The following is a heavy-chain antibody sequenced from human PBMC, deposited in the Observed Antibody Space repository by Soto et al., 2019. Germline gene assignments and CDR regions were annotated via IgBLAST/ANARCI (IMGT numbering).Heavy chain of an antibody. CDR2: ISGSGGSA. CDR3: AKQQGSDAPYYYSMDV. J-gene: IGHJ6*02. Sequence: GGSLRLSCAASGFTFSSYAMSWVRQAPGKGLEWVSAISGSGGSAYYADSVKGRFTISRDNSKNTLYLQMNSLRAEDTAVYYCAKQQGSDAPYYYSMDVWGQGTTVTVSS. CDR1: GFTFSSYA. D-gene: IGHD3-10*01. V-gene: IGHV3-23*01.